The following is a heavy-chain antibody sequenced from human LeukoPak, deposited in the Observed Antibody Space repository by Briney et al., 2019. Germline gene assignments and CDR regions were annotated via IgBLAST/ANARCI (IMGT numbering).Heavy chain of an antibody. J-gene: IGHJ4*02. CDR2: IKQDGSEK. CDR3: ARDGQLWPDGFDY. V-gene: IGHV3-7*05. D-gene: IGHD5-18*01. CDR1: GFTFSGYW. Sequence: GGSLRLSCAASGFTFSGYWMSWVRQAPGKGLEWVANIKQDGSEKYYVDSVKGRFTISRDNAKNSLYLQMNSLRAEDTAVYYCARDGQLWPDGFDYWGQGTLVTVSS.